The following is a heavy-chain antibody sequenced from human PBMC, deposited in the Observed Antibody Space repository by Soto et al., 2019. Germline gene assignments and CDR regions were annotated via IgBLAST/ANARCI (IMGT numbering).Heavy chain of an antibody. V-gene: IGHV1-46*01. Sequence: ASVEVSCRASGYTFTSYYMHWVRQAPGQGLEWMGIINPSGGSTSYAQKFQGRVTMTRDTSTSTVYMELSSLRSEDTAVYYCASSGYLVAEFDPWGQGTLVTVSS. CDR2: INPSGGST. D-gene: IGHD3-22*01. CDR1: GYTFTSYY. J-gene: IGHJ5*02. CDR3: ASSGYLVAEFDP.